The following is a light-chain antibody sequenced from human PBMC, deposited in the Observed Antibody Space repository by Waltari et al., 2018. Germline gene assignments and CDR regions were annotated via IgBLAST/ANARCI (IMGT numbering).Light chain of an antibody. CDR1: QSISSSY. Sequence: EIVLTQSPGTLSLSPGERATLSCRTSQSISSSYLAWYQQGPGQAPRLLIYGTSYRATGIPDRFSGSGSGTDFTLTITRLEPEDFAVYYCQQYVSSQLTFGGGTKVEIK. V-gene: IGKV3-20*01. J-gene: IGKJ4*01. CDR3: QQYVSSQLT. CDR2: GTS.